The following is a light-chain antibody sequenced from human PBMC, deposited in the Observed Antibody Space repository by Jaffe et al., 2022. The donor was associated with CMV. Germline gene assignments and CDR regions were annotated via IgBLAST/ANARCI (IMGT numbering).Light chain of an antibody. CDR3: QQYNNWPET. CDR1: QSISSN. CDR2: DAS. J-gene: IGKJ1*01. Sequence: ETVMTQSPVTLSVSPGERATLSCRASQSISSNLAWYQQIPGQAPRLLIYDASTRATGIPARFSGSGSGTEFTLTISSLQSEDFAVYYCQQYNNWPETFGQGTKVEIK. V-gene: IGKV3-15*01.